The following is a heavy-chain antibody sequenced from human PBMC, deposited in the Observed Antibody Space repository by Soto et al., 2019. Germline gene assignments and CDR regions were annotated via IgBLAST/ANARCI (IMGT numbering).Heavy chain of an antibody. CDR2: IYYSGST. CDR3: ARGRDYYDSSGYRLGMDV. CDR1: GGSISSYY. Sequence: PSETLSLTCTVSGGSISSYYWSWIRQPPGKGLEWIGYIYYSGSTNYNPSLKSRFTISVDTSKNQFSLKLSSVTAADTAVYYCARGRDYYDSSGYRLGMDVWGQGTTVTVSS. D-gene: IGHD3-22*01. V-gene: IGHV4-59*01. J-gene: IGHJ6*02.